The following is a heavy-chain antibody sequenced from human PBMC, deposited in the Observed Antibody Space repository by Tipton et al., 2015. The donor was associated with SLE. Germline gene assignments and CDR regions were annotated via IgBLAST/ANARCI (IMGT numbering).Heavy chain of an antibody. V-gene: IGHV1-69*18. Sequence: QLVQSGPEVKKPGSSVKVSCKASGGTFSSYAINWVRQAPGQGLEWMGRIIPIFGTANYAQKFQGRVTITADESTSTPYMELSSLRSEDTAVYYCARSTDWADYESSGTDAFEIWGQVTMVTVSS. CDR3: ARSTDWADYESSGTDAFEI. CDR1: GGTFSSYA. CDR2: IIPIFGTA. J-gene: IGHJ3*02. D-gene: IGHD3-22*01.